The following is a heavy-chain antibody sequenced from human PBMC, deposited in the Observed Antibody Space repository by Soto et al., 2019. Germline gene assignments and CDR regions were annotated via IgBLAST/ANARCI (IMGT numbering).Heavy chain of an antibody. CDR1: GYSFTSYW. V-gene: IGHV5-51*01. Sequence: PGESLKISCKGSGYSFTSYWIGWVSPMPGKGLEWVGIIYPGDSDTRYSPSFQGQVTISADKSISTAYLQWNSLKASDTAMYYCARPQYDILTGYPYCFDYWGQGTLVTVSS. D-gene: IGHD3-9*01. J-gene: IGHJ4*02. CDR2: IYPGDSDT. CDR3: ARPQYDILTGYPYCFDY.